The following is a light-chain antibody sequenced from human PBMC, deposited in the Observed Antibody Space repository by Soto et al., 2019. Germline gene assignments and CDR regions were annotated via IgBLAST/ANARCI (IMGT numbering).Light chain of an antibody. J-gene: IGLJ1*01. CDR1: SSDVGLYDY. CDR3: SSYTSDSSYV. CDR2: AVS. V-gene: IGLV2-14*01. Sequence: QSALTQPASVSGSPGQSITISCTGTSSDVGLYDYVSWYQQHPGKAPQLMIYAVSNRPSGVSNRFSASKSGNTASLFISGPQAEDEADYYCSSYTSDSSYVFXSGTKVTVL.